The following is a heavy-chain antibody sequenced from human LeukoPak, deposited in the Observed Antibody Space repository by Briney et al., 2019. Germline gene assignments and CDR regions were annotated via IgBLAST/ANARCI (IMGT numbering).Heavy chain of an antibody. V-gene: IGHV4-39*01. CDR1: GGSISSSSYY. Sequence: SETLSLTCTVSGGSISSSSYYWGWIRQPPGKGLEWIGSIYYSGSTYYNPSLKSRVTTSVDTSKNQCSLKLSSVTAANTAVYYCARWGREQLWLSDAFDIWGQGTMVTVSS. CDR3: ARWGREQLWLSDAFDI. J-gene: IGHJ3*02. CDR2: IYYSGST. D-gene: IGHD5-18*01.